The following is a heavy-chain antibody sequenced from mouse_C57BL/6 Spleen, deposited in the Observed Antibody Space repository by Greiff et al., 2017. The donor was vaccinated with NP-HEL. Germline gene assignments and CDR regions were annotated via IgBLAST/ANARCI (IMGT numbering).Heavy chain of an antibody. J-gene: IGHJ3*01. CDR1: GFNIKDDY. Sequence: EVQLQQSGAELVRPGASVKLSCTASGFNIKDDYMHWVKQRPEQGLEWIGWIDPENGDTEYASKFQGKATITADTSSNTAYLQLSSLTSEDTAVYYCTTKRGPNWGQGTLVTVSA. CDR2: IDPENGDT. V-gene: IGHV14-4*01. CDR3: TTKRGPN.